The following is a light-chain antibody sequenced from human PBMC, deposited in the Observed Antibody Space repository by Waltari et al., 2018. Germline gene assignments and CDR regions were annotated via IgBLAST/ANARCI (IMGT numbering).Light chain of an antibody. V-gene: IGKV3-20*01. J-gene: IGKJ1*01. CDR2: STS. CDR1: QSASSSY. CDR3: QQFGDSPPSWT. Sequence: EIVLTQHPGTLSLSPGERATLSCRASQSASSSYLAWYQHKPGQAPRLLIYSTSSRATGIPDRFSGSGSGTDFTLTISRLEPEDFAMYYCQQFGDSPPSWTFGQGTKVEIK.